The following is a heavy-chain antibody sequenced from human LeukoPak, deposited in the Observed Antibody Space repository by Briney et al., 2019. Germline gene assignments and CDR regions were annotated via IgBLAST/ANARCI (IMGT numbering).Heavy chain of an antibody. Sequence: PSETLSLTCTVSGGSISSSSYYWGWIRQPPGKGLEWIGYIYYSGSTNYNPSLKSRVTISVDTSKNQFSLKLSSVTAADTAVYYCAREVTRLGSGLDYWGQGTLVTVSS. CDR2: IYYSGST. CDR1: GGSISSSSYY. J-gene: IGHJ4*02. V-gene: IGHV4-61*01. CDR3: AREVTRLGSGLDY. D-gene: IGHD3-10*02.